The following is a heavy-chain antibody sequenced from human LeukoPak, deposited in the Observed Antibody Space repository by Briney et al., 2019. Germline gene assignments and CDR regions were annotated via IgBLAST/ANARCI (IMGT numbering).Heavy chain of an antibody. CDR2: INHSGST. V-gene: IGHV4-34*01. Sequence: PETLSLTCAVYGGSFSGYYWSWIRQPPGKGLEWIGEINHSGSTNYNSSLKSRVTISVDTSKNQFSLKLSSVTAADTAVYYCARGLVVPSPCFDPWGQGTLVTVSS. D-gene: IGHD2-2*01. J-gene: IGHJ5*02. CDR1: GGSFSGYY. CDR3: ARGLVVPSPCFDP.